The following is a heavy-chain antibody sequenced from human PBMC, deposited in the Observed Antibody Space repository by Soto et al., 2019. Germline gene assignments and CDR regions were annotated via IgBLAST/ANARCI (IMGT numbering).Heavy chain of an antibody. Sequence: QVQLVQSGAEVKEPGSSVKVSCKASGDLFNNHAFNWVRQAPGQGVEWMGRISPLFSTTNYAQKFQGRVTFGADELTTIVYQEVNHLEADDTAMYYCAASAAIAAAGYFKFWCQGTLVTVSP. CDR2: ISPLFSTT. D-gene: IGHD6-13*01. CDR3: AASAAIAAAGYFKF. CDR1: GDLFNNHA. V-gene: IGHV1-69*01. J-gene: IGHJ4*02.